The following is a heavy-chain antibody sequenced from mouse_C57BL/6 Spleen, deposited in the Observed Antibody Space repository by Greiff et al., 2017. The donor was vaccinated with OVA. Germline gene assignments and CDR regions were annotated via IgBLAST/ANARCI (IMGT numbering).Heavy chain of an antibody. CDR1: GFTFSSYT. J-gene: IGHJ2*01. CDR2: ISGGGGNT. V-gene: IGHV5-9*01. Sequence: EVKLMESGGGLVKPGGSLKLSCAASGFTFSSYTMSWVRQTPEKRLEWVATISGGGGNTYYPDSVKGRFTISRDNAKNTLYLQMSSLRSEDTALYYCARRGYYYGSYFDYWGQGTTLTVSS. CDR3: ARRGYYYGSYFDY. D-gene: IGHD1-1*01.